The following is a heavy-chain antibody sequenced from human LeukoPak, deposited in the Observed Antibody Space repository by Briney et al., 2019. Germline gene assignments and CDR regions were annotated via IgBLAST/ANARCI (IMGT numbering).Heavy chain of an antibody. CDR2: IYTSGST. D-gene: IGHD3-9*01. Sequence: SQTLSLTCTVSGASISSGSYYWSWIRQPAGKGLDWIGRIYTSGSTNYNPSLKSRVTISVDTSKNQFSLKLSSVTAADTAVYYCARGRPATFHILTGYSQMYYFDYWGQGTLVTVSS. V-gene: IGHV4-61*02. CDR1: GASISSGSYY. CDR3: ARGRPATFHILTGYSQMYYFDY. J-gene: IGHJ4*02.